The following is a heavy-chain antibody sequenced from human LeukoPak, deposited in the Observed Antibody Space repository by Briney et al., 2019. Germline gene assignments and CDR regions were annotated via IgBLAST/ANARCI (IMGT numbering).Heavy chain of an antibody. CDR3: GRAEHDFWSGYYSY. D-gene: IGHD3-3*01. CDR1: GGSMSSYY. J-gene: IGHJ4*02. CDR2: IYTSGST. Sequence: SETLSLTCTVSGGSMSSYYWSWIRQPAGKGLEWIGRIYTSGSTNYNPSLKSRVTMSVDTSKNQFSLKLSSVTAADTAVYYCGRAEHDFWSGYYSYWGQGTLVTVSS. V-gene: IGHV4-4*07.